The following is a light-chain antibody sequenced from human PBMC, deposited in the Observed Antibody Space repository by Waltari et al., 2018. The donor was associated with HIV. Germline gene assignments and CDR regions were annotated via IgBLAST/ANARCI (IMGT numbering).Light chain of an antibody. V-gene: IGKV4-1*01. CDR1: RTVLYNRNY. J-gene: IGKJ4*01. Sequence: DIIMTQSPDSLAVSLGARATVTCTSSRTVLYNRNYLAWYQQKPGQAPKVRIYWASTRAFGVLDRLSGSGSGTAFSITISRVQADDVVIYYCQKYYTLRSTFGGGTKIEI. CDR2: WAS. CDR3: QKYYTLRST.